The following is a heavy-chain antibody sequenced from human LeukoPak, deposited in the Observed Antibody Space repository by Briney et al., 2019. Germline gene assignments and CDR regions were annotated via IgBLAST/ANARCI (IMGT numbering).Heavy chain of an antibody. CDR1: GGSISSGGYY. CDR3: ARDTTTVARKSRAFDI. V-gene: IGHV4-31*03. CDR2: IYYSGST. Sequence: SETLSLTCPVSGGSISSGGYYWSWIRQHPGKGLEWIGYIYYSGSTYYNPSLKSRVTISVDTSKNQFSLKLSSVTAADTAVYYCARDTTTVARKSRAFDIWGQGTMVTVSS. D-gene: IGHD4-17*01. J-gene: IGHJ3*02.